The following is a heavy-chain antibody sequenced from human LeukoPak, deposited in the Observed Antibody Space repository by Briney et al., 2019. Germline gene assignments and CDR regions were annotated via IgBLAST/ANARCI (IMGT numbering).Heavy chain of an antibody. D-gene: IGHD1-26*01. CDR3: ARGVVGATGY. V-gene: IGHV3-21*01. J-gene: IGHJ4*02. CDR1: GFTFSRYG. CDR2: ISSSSSYI. Sequence: GGSLRLSCAASGFTFSRYGMNWVRQAPGKGLEWVSSISSSSSYIYYADSVKGRFTISRDNAKNSLYLQMNSLRAEDTAVYYCARGVVGATGYWGQGTLVTVSS.